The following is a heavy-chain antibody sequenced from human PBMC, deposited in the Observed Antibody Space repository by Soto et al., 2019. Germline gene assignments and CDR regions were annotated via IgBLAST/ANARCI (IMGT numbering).Heavy chain of an antibody. CDR3: AKDPQYSSVWYSGGWFDY. D-gene: IGHD6-19*01. CDR2: ISYDGSNK. CDR1: GFTFSSYG. Sequence: GGSLRLSCAASGFTFSSYGMHWVRQAPGKGLEWVAVISYDGSNKYYADSVKGRVTISRDNSKNKLYLQMNSLRAEDTAVSSCAKDPQYSSVWYSGGWFDYWGQGTLVTVSS. J-gene: IGHJ4*02. V-gene: IGHV3-30*18.